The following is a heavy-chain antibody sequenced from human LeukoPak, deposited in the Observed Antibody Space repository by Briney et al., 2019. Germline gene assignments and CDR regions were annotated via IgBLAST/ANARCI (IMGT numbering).Heavy chain of an antibody. D-gene: IGHD2-2*01. CDR1: GFTFSSYG. J-gene: IGHJ4*01. Sequence: GGSLRLSCAASGFTFSSYGMHWVRQAPGKGLEWVAFIRYDGSNKYYADSVKGRFTISRGNSKNTLYLQMNSLRAEDTAVYYCAKDRSLVPAAMPYYFDYWGHGTLVTVSS. V-gene: IGHV3-30*02. CDR3: AKDRSLVPAAMPYYFDY. CDR2: IRYDGSNK.